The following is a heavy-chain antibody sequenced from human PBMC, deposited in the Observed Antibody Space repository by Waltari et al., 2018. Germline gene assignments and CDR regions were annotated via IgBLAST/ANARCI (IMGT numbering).Heavy chain of an antibody. J-gene: IGHJ4*02. CDR1: GFTFSNHW. CDR3: ARAPTAATIVDY. Sequence: EVQLVESGGGLVQPGGFLRVSCVASGFTFSNHWMHWVRQAPGKGLVWLSRINSDETRTDYADSVKGRFTISRDNAKNTLYLQMNSLRIEDTAVYYCARAPTAATIVDYWGQGTLVTVSS. CDR2: INSDETRT. V-gene: IGHV3-74*01.